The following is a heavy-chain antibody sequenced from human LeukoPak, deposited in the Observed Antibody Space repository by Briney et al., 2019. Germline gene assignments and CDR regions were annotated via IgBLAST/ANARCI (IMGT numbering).Heavy chain of an antibody. D-gene: IGHD7-27*01. CDR2: IGNTET. CDR1: GFTFDTFG. Sequence: GGSLRLSCAASGFTFDTFGMAWVRLAPGKGLEWVSSIGNTETYYADSVKGRFTISRDNSKSTIYLHMNNLRAEDTALYYCARDGQAFNSNWDYFEYWGQGTPVTVSS. V-gene: IGHV3-23*01. J-gene: IGHJ4*02. CDR3: ARDGQAFNSNWDYFEY.